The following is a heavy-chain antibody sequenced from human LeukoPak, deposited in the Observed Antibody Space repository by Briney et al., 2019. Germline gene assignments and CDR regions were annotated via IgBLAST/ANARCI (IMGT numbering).Heavy chain of an antibody. J-gene: IGHJ4*02. D-gene: IGHD3-22*01. V-gene: IGHV4-39*01. CDR2: IYYSGST. Sequence: PSETLSLTCTVSGGSISSSSYYWGWIRQPPGKRLEWIGSIYYSGSTYYNPSLKSRVTISVDTSKNQFSLKLSSVTAADTAVYYCARHYYDSSGYDYWGQGTLVTVSS. CDR1: GGSISSSSYY. CDR3: ARHYYDSSGYDY.